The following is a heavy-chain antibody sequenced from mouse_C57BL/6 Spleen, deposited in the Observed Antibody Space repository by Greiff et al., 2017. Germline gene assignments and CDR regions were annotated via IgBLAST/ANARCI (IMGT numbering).Heavy chain of an antibody. V-gene: IGHV1-64*01. D-gene: IGHD1-1*01. CDR2: IHPNSGST. J-gene: IGHJ1*03. CDR3: ARDGVLRWYFDV. CDR1: GYTFTSYW. Sequence: QVQLQQPGAELVKPGASVKLSCKASGYTFTSYWMHWVKQRPGQGLEWIGMIHPNSGSTNYNEKFKGKATLTVDKSSSTAYMQLSSLTSEDSAVYYCARDGVLRWYFDVWGTGTTVTVSS.